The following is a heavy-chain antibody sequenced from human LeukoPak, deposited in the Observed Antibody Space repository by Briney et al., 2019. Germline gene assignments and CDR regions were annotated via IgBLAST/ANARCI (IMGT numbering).Heavy chain of an antibody. CDR2: ISGSGGST. J-gene: IGHJ4*02. CDR3: AKDLYYYDSSGYCDY. Sequence: GGSLRLSCAASGFTFSSYAMSWVRQAPGKGLEWVSAISGSGGSTYYADSVKGRFTISRDNSKNTLYLQVNSLRAEDTAVYYCAKDLYYYDSSGYCDYWGQGTLVTVSS. V-gene: IGHV3-23*01. D-gene: IGHD3-22*01. CDR1: GFTFSSYA.